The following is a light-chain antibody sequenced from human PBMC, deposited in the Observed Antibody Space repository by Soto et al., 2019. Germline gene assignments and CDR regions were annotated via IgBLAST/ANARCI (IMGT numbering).Light chain of an antibody. CDR1: TGAVTSGNY. J-gene: IGLJ3*02. CDR2: TTN. CDR3: LLYYGGAQLV. Sequence: QAVVTQEPSLTVSPGGTVTLTCASSTGAVTSGNYPSWFQQKPGQTPRTLIYTTNSRHSWTPARFSGSLLGGKAALTLSGVQPADEAEYYCLLYYGGAQLVFGGGTKLTVL. V-gene: IGLV7-43*01.